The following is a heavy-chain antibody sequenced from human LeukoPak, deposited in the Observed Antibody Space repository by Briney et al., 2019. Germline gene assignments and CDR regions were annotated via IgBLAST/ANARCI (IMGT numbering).Heavy chain of an antibody. V-gene: IGHV3-23*01. CDR2: IGGSGGST. J-gene: IGHJ4*02. Sequence: PGGSLRLSCAASGFTFAGYAMSWVRRAPGKGLGWVSVIGGSGGSTYYADSVKGRFTIFRDNSKNTLYLQMNSLRAEDTAVYYCAKDGHYVPQVAHWGQGTLVTVSS. CDR1: GFTFAGYA. CDR3: AKDGHYVPQVAH. D-gene: IGHD4-17*01.